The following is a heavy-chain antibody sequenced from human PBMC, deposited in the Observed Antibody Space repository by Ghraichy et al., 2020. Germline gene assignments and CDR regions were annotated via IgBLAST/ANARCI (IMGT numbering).Heavy chain of an antibody. J-gene: IGHJ4*02. CDR1: GGSFSGYY. CDR3: ARRLLWFGELNDY. Sequence: LSLTCAVYGGSFSGYYWSWIRQPPGKGLEWIGEINHSGSTNYNPSLKSRVTISVDTSKNQFSLKLSSVTAADTAVYYCARRLLWFGELNDYWGQGTLVTVSS. D-gene: IGHD3-10*01. CDR2: INHSGST. V-gene: IGHV4-34*01.